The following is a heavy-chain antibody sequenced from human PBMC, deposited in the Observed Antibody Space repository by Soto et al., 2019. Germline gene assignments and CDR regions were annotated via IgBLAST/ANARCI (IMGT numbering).Heavy chain of an antibody. D-gene: IGHD3-22*01. Sequence: QVQLQQWGAGLLKPSETLSLTCAVSGGSFSGYYWSWIREPPGKGLEWIAEINHSRSTNYNPSPRTAVSTSDHPAKNPFSRELYSVTAADTAVYYWARDPGVGYYDRWGQGTLVTVSS. CDR3: ARDPGVGYYDR. J-gene: IGHJ4*02. CDR2: INHSRST. CDR1: GGSFSGYY. V-gene: IGHV4-34*01.